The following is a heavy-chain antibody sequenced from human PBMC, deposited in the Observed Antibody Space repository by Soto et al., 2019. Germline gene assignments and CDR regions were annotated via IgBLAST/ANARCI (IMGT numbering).Heavy chain of an antibody. D-gene: IGHD6-19*01. Sequence: QVQLVQSGAEVKKPGSSVKVSCKASGGTFSNYAITWVRQAPGQGLEWMGGITPIFGTTNYAQKFQGRVTMTADESTNTAYMELSSLISEDTAVYYCVSDPRIFGIAVAHTPYDGMDVWGQGTTVTVSS. CDR1: GGTFSNYA. V-gene: IGHV1-69*01. J-gene: IGHJ6*02. CDR2: ITPIFGTT. CDR3: VSDPRIFGIAVAHTPYDGMDV.